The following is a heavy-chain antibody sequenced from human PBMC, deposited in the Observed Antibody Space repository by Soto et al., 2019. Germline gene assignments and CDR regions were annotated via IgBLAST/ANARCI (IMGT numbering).Heavy chain of an antibody. V-gene: IGHV2-5*02. CDR2: IYWDDDT. J-gene: IGHJ3*02. Sequence: QITLKESGPTLVKPTQTLTLTCTFSGFSLSSNGVGVAWIRQPPVKALEWLGLIYWDDDTRYSPSLKSRLTITKDTSKNQVVLTMTDMDPVDTATYYCARRPKMQYSSGWFLAFDIWGQGALVTVSS. CDR1: GFSLSSNGVG. D-gene: IGHD6-19*01. CDR3: ARRPKMQYSSGWFLAFDI.